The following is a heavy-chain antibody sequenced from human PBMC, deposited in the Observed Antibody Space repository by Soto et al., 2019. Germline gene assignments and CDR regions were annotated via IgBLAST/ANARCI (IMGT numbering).Heavy chain of an antibody. CDR1: GDSVSSNSAA. Sequence: SQTLSLTCAISGDSVSSNSAAWNWIRQTPSRGLEWLGRTYYRSEWYSEYAVAVKSRITINPDTSKNQFSLQLSSVTPEDTAVYYCARDQGALNSWGQGTLVTVSS. CDR2: TYYRSEWYS. D-gene: IGHD3-16*01. J-gene: IGHJ4*02. V-gene: IGHV6-1*01. CDR3: ARDQGALNS.